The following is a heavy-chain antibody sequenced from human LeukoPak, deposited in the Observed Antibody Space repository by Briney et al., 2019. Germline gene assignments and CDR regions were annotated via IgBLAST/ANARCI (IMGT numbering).Heavy chain of an antibody. V-gene: IGHV1-46*01. CDR3: AREIGPRQLHLWGSAFDY. CDR2: INPSGSST. CDR1: GYTFTDYY. Sequence: GASVKVSCEASGYTFTDYYMHWVRQAPGQGLEWMGLINPSGSSTSYAQKFQGRLSLTRDMSTSTDYMELSSLRSEDTAVYYCAREIGPRQLHLWGSAFDYWGQGTLVTVSS. D-gene: IGHD5-18*01. J-gene: IGHJ4*02.